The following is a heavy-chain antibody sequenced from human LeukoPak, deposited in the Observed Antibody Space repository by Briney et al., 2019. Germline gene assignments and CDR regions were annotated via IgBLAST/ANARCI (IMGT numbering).Heavy chain of an antibody. CDR3: ASGAAAGKGGWFDP. V-gene: IGHV3-30*01. CDR1: GFTFSSYA. CDR2: ISYDGSNK. D-gene: IGHD6-13*01. J-gene: IGHJ5*02. Sequence: GGSLRLSCAASGFTFSSYAMHWVRQAPGKGLEWVAVISYDGSNKYYADSVKGRFTISRDNSKNTLYLQMNSLRAEDTAVYYCASGAAAGKGGWFDPWGQGTLVTVSS.